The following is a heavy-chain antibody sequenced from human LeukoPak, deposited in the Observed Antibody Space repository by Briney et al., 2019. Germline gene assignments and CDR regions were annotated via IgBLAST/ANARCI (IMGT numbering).Heavy chain of an antibody. Sequence: GASVKVSCRTSGYTLTSYGISWVRQAPGQGLEWMGWISAYNGNTNFAQKLQGRVTMTTETSTSTVYMELRSLRSDDTAVYYCARDAGSRGIDYWGQGTLVTVSS. CDR2: ISAYNGNT. J-gene: IGHJ4*02. D-gene: IGHD3-16*01. CDR3: ARDAGSRGIDY. CDR1: GYTLTSYG. V-gene: IGHV1-18*01.